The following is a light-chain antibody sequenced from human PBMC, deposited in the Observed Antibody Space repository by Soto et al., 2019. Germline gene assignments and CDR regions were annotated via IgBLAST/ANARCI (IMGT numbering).Light chain of an antibody. CDR2: NNN. CDR3: AAWDDSLNGLV. J-gene: IGLJ1*01. V-gene: IGLV1-44*01. Sequence: QSVLTQPPSASGTPGQRVTISCSGSSSNIGSNTVNWYQQLPGTAPKLLIYNNNQRPSGVPDRFSGSKSGTSASLAISGLQSEDDADYCAAWDDSLNGLVFGTGTKLTVL. CDR1: SSNIGSNT.